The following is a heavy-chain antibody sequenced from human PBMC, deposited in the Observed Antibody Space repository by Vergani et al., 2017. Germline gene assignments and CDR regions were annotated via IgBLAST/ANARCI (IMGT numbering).Heavy chain of an antibody. J-gene: IGHJ3*02. V-gene: IGHV4-59*01. CDR2: IYYSGST. Sequence: QVQLQESGPGLVKPSQTLSLTCTVSGGSISSYYWSWIRQPPGKGLEWIGYIYYSGSTNYNPSLKSRVTISVDTSKNQFSLKLSSVTAAATAVYYCARFSYYYGSGTRSAFDIWGQGTMVTVSS. CDR3: ARFSYYYGSGTRSAFDI. CDR1: GGSISSYY. D-gene: IGHD3-10*01.